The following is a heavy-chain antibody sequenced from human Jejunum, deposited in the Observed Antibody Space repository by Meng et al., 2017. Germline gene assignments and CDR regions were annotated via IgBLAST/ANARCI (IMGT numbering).Heavy chain of an antibody. J-gene: IGHJ4*02. CDR1: GASISVGGYY. V-gene: IGHV4-31*03. CDR2: IYHSGPA. Sequence: QVQLKESGPGRVKPSETLPLTCTVSGASISVGGYYWNWVRQLPGKGLEWLGYIYHSGPAYYNPSLKSRLSMSVDTSKNQFSLKLTSVTAADTAVYYCARVLRDWGQGTLVTVSS. CDR3: ARVLRD.